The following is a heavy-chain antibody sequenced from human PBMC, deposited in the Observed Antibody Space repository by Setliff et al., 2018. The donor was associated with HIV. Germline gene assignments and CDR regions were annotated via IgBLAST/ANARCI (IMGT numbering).Heavy chain of an antibody. Sequence: PSETLSLTCTVSGGSISSHYWSWIRQPPGKGLEWIAYISYSGSTNYNPSLKSRVTISKDTSKNQFSLKLSSVTAADTAIYYCARGRDYTGSWFRPFYLDFWGHGNLVTVSS. CDR2: ISYSGST. J-gene: IGHJ4*01. CDR3: ARGRDYTGSWFRPFYLDF. V-gene: IGHV4-59*08. CDR1: GGSISSHY. D-gene: IGHD3-3*01.